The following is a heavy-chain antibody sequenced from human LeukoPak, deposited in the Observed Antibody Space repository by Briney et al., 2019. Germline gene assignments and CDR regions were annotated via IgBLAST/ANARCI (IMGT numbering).Heavy chain of an antibody. V-gene: IGHV4-59*08. D-gene: IGHD6-6*01. CDR2: IYYSGST. CDR1: GGSISSYY. Sequence: SETLSLTCTVSGGSISSYYWSWIRQPPGKGLEWIGYIYYSGSTNYNPSLTSRVTISVDTSKNQFSLKLSSVTAAGTAVYYCARCHVGYSSSHYYYMDVWGKGTTVTVSS. J-gene: IGHJ6*03. CDR3: ARCHVGYSSSHYYYMDV.